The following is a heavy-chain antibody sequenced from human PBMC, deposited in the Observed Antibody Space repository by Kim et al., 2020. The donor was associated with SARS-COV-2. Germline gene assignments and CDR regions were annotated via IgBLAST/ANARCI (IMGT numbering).Heavy chain of an antibody. D-gene: IGHD6-19*01. J-gene: IGHJ4*02. CDR1: GYIFTGYY. V-gene: IGHV1-2*02. CDR3: ARDQSSVFDVTVGGLDH. CDR2: INPNSGGT. Sequence: ASVKVSCKASGYIFTGYYMHWVRQAPGQGLEWMGWINPNSGGTSYAQKFQGRVAMTRDTSISRAYMELSRLRSADTAIYYCARDQSSVFDVTVGGLDHWGQGTHVTVSS.